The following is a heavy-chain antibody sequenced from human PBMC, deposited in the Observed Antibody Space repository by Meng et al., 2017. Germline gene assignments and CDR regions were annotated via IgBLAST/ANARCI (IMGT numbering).Heavy chain of an antibody. J-gene: IGHJ4*02. CDR2: ISSSGSTI. CDR3: ARVLDRSGGADY. Sequence: QVQAVGCGRGLVTPGGPLSCSCAASGFTFNEYYSSWIRQAPGKGLEWVSYISSSGSTIYYADSVKGRFTISRDNAKNSLYLQMNSLRAEDTAVYYCARVLDRSGGADYWGQGTLVTVSS. CDR1: GFTFNEYY. D-gene: IGHD3-16*01. V-gene: IGHV3-11*01.